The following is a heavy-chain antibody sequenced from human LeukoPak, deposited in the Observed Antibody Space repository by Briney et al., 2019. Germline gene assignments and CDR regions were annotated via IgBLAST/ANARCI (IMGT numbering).Heavy chain of an antibody. CDR1: GFTFSGFA. J-gene: IGHJ4*02. Sequence: GGSLRLSCAASGFTFSGFAMSWVRQAPGKGLEWVSTISGSGGSTYYADSVKGRFTISRDNSKNTLYLQMNSLRAEDTAAYYCAKALRTTGTTIFDYWGQGTLVTVSS. V-gene: IGHV3-23*01. D-gene: IGHD1-1*01. CDR3: AKALRTTGTTIFDY. CDR2: ISGSGGST.